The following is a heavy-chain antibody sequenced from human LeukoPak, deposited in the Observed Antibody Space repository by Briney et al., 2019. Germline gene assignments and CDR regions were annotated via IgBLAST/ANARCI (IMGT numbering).Heavy chain of an antibody. Sequence: SETLSLTCTVSGGSISSYYWSWIRQPAGKGLEWIGRIYTSGSPNYNPSLKSRVTMSVDTSKNQFSLKLRSMTAADTALYYCARGRSPTMFDYWGQGTLVTVSS. D-gene: IGHD3-10*01. CDR1: GGSISSYY. CDR3: ARGRSPTMFDY. J-gene: IGHJ4*02. CDR2: IYTSGSP. V-gene: IGHV4-4*07.